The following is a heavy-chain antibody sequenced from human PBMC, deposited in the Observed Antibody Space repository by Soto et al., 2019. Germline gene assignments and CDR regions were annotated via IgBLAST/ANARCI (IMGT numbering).Heavy chain of an antibody. CDR1: GVTVSSTSAA. V-gene: IGHV6-1*01. J-gene: IGHJ4*02. CDR3: ARDSSGYGPFDY. CDR2: TYYRSKWYN. D-gene: IGHD5-12*01. Sequence: SQTLSLTCVISGVTVSSTSAAWTWIRQSPSRGLEWVGRTYYRSKWYNDYAVSVKGRIIINSDTSKNQFSLQLNSVTPDDTAVYYCARDSSGYGPFDYWGQGTLVTVSS.